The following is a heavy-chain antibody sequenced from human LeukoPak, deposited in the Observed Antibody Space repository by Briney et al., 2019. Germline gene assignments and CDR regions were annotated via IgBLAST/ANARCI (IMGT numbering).Heavy chain of an antibody. CDR3: ARGLDKDGVAYDY. J-gene: IGHJ4*02. CDR1: GFTFSSYW. Sequence: GGSLRLSCAASGFTFSSYWMSWVRQAPGKGLEWVANIKQDGSEKYYVDSVKGRFTISRDNAKNSLYLQMNSLRAEDTAVYYCARGLDKDGVAYDYWGQGTLVTVSS. V-gene: IGHV3-7*01. CDR2: IKQDGSEK. D-gene: IGHD3-3*01.